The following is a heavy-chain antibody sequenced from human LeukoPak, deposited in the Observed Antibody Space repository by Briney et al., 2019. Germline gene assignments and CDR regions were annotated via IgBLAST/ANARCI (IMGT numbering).Heavy chain of an antibody. J-gene: IGHJ4*02. CDR2: INHSGST. CDR1: GGSFSGYY. CDR3: ARGGRLKPWLQFGPSMAAADY. D-gene: IGHD5-24*01. V-gene: IGHV4-34*01. Sequence: SETLSLTCAVYGGSFSGYYWSWIRQPPGKGLEWIGEINHSGSTNYNPSLKSRVTISVDTSKNQFSLKLSSVTAADTAVYYCARGGRLKPWLQFGPSMAAADYWGQGTLVTVSS.